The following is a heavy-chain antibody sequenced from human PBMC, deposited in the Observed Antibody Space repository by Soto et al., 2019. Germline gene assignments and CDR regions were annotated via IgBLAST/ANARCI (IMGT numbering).Heavy chain of an antibody. CDR2: IYSGGST. CDR3: ARGIRVYQLNDAFDI. J-gene: IGHJ3*02. CDR1: GFTVSSNY. V-gene: IGHV3-53*01. D-gene: IGHD1-1*01. Sequence: EVQLVESGGGLIQPGGSPRLSCAASGFTVSSNYMSWVRQAPGKGLEWVSVIYSGGSTYYADSVKGRFTISRDNSKNALYIQMNSLRAEDTAVYYCARGIRVYQLNDAFDIWGQGTMVTVSS.